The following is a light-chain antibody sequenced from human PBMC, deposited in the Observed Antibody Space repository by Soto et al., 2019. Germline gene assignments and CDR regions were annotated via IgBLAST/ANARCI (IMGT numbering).Light chain of an antibody. J-gene: IGKJ3*01. V-gene: IGKV1-8*01. CDR3: QQYYSYPQA. CDR1: QGISSY. CDR2: AAS. Sequence: AIRMTQSPSSFSASTGDRVTITCRASQGISSYLAWYQQKPGKAPKLLIYAASTLQSGVPSRFSGSGSGTDFTLTISCLQSEDFATYYCQQYYSYPQAFGPGTKEDIK.